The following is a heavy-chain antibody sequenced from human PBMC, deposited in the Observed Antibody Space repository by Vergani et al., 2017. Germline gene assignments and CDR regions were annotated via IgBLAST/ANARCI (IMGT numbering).Heavy chain of an antibody. J-gene: IGHJ6*02. V-gene: IGHV1-2*02. CDR1: GGTFSSYA. CDR3: ARDSELAYCGGDCSYNMDV. Sequence: QVQLVQSGAEVKKPGSSVKVSCKASGGTFSSYAISWVRQAPGQGLEWMGWINPNSGGTNYAQKFQGRVTMTRDTSISTAYMGLSRLRSDDTAVYYCARDSELAYCGGDCSYNMDVWGQGTTVTVSS. D-gene: IGHD2-21*02. CDR2: INPNSGGT.